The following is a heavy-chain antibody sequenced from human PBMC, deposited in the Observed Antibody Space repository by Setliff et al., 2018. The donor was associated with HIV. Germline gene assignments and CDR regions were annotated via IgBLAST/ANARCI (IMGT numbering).Heavy chain of an antibody. J-gene: IGHJ4*02. CDR1: GGSINSGSYH. CDR2: IYASGST. D-gene: IGHD3-22*01. CDR3: ARGGPDYYDYSYFDS. V-gene: IGHV4-61*09. Sequence: SETLSLTCTVSGGSINSGSYHWNWIRQPAGKGLEWIGHIYASGSTNYNPSLKSRVTMSVDTSKNQFSLKLNSLIAADTAVYFCARGGPDYYDYSYFDSWGQGTLVTVSS.